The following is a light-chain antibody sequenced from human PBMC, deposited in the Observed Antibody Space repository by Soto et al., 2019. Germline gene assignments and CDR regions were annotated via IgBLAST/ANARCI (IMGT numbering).Light chain of an antibody. V-gene: IGKV1-39*01. CDR1: QNIDTY. J-gene: IGKJ2*01. CDR3: HQSYSPPKYT. Sequence: IQMTQSPSSLSASVGDRVTITCRASQNIDTYLNWYQQRPGKAPNLLIHTASRLQSGVPFRFSGSGSGADFTLTITGLQPEDCATYYCHQSYSPPKYTFGQGTKLEI. CDR2: TAS.